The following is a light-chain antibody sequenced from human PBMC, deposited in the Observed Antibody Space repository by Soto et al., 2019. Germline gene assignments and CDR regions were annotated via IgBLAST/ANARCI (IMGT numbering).Light chain of an antibody. V-gene: IGLV4-69*01. CDR1: SGHSNYA. CDR3: QTWGTGTVI. Sequence: QPVLTQSPSASASLGASGKLTCVLSSGHSNYAVAWHQQQPEKGPRDLMRLNSDGSHNRGDGIPDRFSGSSSGTERYLTISRLQSEDEADYYCQTWGTGTVIFGGGTKLTVL. CDR2: LNSDGSH. J-gene: IGLJ2*01.